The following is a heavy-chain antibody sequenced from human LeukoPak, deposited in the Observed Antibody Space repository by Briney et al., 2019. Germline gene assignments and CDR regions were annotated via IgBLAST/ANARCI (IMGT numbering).Heavy chain of an antibody. D-gene: IGHD3-10*01. V-gene: IGHV4-4*02. CDR3: ARTGRITMVRGVIITSLFDP. CDR1: GDSISTNHW. Sequence: PSETLSLTCAVSGDSISTNHWWSWVRQPPGKGLAWIGEVYHSGSTNYNPSLKSRVTISVDTSKNQFSLKLSSVTAADTAVYYCARTGRITMVRGVIITSLFDPWGQGTLVTVSS. CDR2: VYHSGST. J-gene: IGHJ5*02.